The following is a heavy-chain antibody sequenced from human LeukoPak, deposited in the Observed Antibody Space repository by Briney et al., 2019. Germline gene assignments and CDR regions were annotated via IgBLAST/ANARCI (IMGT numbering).Heavy chain of an antibody. D-gene: IGHD2-2*01. CDR1: GYTFTGSY. CDR2: INTNNGAT. V-gene: IGHV1-2*02. Sequence: GASVKVSCKASGYTFTGSYIHWVRQAPGQGLEWMGWINTNNGATNYAQKFQGRVTMTRDTSITTVYMELRSLRYDDTAVYYCARGVYCSSSSCSGRLGYYFYFMDVWGKGTTVTVSS. CDR3: ARGVYCSSSSCSGRLGYYFYFMDV. J-gene: IGHJ6*03.